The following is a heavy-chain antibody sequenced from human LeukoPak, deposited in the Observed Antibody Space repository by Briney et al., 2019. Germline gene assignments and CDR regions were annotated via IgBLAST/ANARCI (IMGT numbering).Heavy chain of an antibody. Sequence: ASVKVSCKASGYTFTSYYMHWVRQATGQGLEWMGWMNPNSGNTGYAQRFQGRVTMTRNTSISTAYMELSSLRSEDTAVYYCARDNWNYDAFDIWGQGTMVTVSS. CDR1: GYTFTSYY. V-gene: IGHV1-8*02. CDR2: MNPNSGNT. J-gene: IGHJ3*02. CDR3: ARDNWNYDAFDI. D-gene: IGHD1-7*01.